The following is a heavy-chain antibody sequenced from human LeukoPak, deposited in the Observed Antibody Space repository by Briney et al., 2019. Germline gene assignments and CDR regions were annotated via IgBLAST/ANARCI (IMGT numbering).Heavy chain of an antibody. V-gene: IGHV4-39*01. CDR1: GGSISSSSYY. D-gene: IGHD6-13*01. CDR2: IYYSGST. Sequence: SETLSLTCTVSGGSISSSSYYWGWIRQPPGKGLEWIGSIYYSGSTYYSPSLKSRDTISVDTSKNQFSLKLSSVTAADTAVYYCASGDSSWWGYYFDYWGQGTLVTVSS. J-gene: IGHJ4*02. CDR3: ASGDSSWWGYYFDY.